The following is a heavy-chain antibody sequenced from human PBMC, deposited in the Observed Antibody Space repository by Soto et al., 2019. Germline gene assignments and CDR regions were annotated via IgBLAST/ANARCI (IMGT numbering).Heavy chain of an antibody. Sequence: SLRLSCAFSGFTFGSYWRNCVRLIRGKGLEWVAYIKPDGSATYYVDSVKGRFTISRDNAKNSLYLQMNSLRVEDTSVYYCARAGYCGPGCYYYFDYWGQGTLVTVSS. D-gene: IGHD2-21*02. J-gene: IGHJ4*02. CDR2: IKPDGSAT. CDR3: ARAGYCGPGCYYYFDY. V-gene: IGHV3-7*01. CDR1: GFTFGSYW.